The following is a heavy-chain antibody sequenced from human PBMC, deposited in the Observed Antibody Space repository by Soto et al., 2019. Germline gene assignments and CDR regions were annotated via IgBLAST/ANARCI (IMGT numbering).Heavy chain of an antibody. CDR2: FDPEDGET. CDR3: ATDPPHDFWSGYSFDY. CDR1: GYTLTELS. J-gene: IGHJ4*02. V-gene: IGHV1-24*01. Sequence: GASVKVSCKVSGYTLTELSMHWVRQAPGKGLEWMGGFDPEDGETIYAQKFQGRVTMTEDTSTDTAYMELSSLRSEDTAVYYCATDPPHDFWSGYSFDYWGQGTLVTVSS. D-gene: IGHD3-3*01.